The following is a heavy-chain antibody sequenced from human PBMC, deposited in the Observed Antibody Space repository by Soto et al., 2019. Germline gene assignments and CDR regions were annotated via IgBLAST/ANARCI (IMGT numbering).Heavy chain of an antibody. CDR2: ISAYNGNT. V-gene: IGHV1-18*01. CDR3: AREQQLASYYYYYYGMDV. CDR1: GYTFTSYG. Sequence: VASVKVSCKASGYTFTSYGISWVRQAPGQGLEWMGWISAYNGNTNYAQKLQGRVTMTTDTSTSTAYMELRSLRSDDTAVYYCAREQQLASYYYYYYGMDVWGQGTTVTVSS. D-gene: IGHD6-13*01. J-gene: IGHJ6*02.